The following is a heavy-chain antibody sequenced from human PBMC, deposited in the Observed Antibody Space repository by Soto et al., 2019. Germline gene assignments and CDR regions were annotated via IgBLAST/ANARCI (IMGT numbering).Heavy chain of an antibody. CDR1: GESFIGHI. Sequence: QVQLQQSGAGLLKPSETLSLTYAVYGESFIGHIWTWIRQTPGKGLQWIGQINNSGSASYNPTLKSRFPTSVQSSTSQFCVKLSSVTAADTAVYYCARGLITGSHYSGSWYYFDAWGQGTQVTVSS. CDR3: ARGLITGSHYSGSWYYFDA. V-gene: IGHV4-34*01. D-gene: IGHD3-10*01. J-gene: IGHJ4*02. CDR2: INNSGSA.